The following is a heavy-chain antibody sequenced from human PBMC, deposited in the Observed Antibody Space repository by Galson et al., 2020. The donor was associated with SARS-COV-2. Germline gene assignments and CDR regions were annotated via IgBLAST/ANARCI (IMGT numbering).Heavy chain of an antibody. D-gene: IGHD1-26*01. V-gene: IGHV4-39*07. J-gene: IGHJ2*01. CDR1: GGSISRTSYY. CDR3: ATSWAETWYFDL. Sequence: SETLSLTCSVSGGSISRTSYYWGWIRPATGTGLEWQGRLDYRGRTNEHPSLNSRVTISVDTSKNEFSLRLNSVTAADTAIYYCATSWAETWYFDLWGRGTLVTVSS. CDR2: LDYRGRT.